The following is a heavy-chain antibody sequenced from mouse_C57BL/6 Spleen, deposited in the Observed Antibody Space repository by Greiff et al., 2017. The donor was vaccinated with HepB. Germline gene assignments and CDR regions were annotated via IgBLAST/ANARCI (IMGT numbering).Heavy chain of an antibody. CDR3: ARSSITTVSYWYFDV. CDR2: IYPGDGDT. V-gene: IGHV1-80*01. J-gene: IGHJ1*03. Sequence: QVQLQQSGAELVKPGASVKISCKASGYAFSSYWMNWVKQRPGKGLEWIGQIYPGDGDTNYNGKFKGKATLTADKSSSTAYMQLSSLTSEDSAVYFCARSSITTVSYWYFDVWGTGTTVTVSS. D-gene: IGHD1-1*01. CDR1: GYAFSSYW.